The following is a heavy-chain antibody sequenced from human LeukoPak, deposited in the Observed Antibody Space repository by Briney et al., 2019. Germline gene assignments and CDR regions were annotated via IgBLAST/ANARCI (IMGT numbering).Heavy chain of an antibody. J-gene: IGHJ4*02. CDR1: GGTFSSYA. CDR3: ARERGYSYGHSPLDY. CDR2: IIPIFGTA. V-gene: IGHV1-69*05. Sequence: SVKVSCKASGGTFSSYAISWVRQAPGQGLEWMGGIIPIFGTANYAQKFQGRVTITTDESTSTAYMELSSLRSEDTAVYYCARERGYSYGHSPLDYWGQGTLVTVSS. D-gene: IGHD5-18*01.